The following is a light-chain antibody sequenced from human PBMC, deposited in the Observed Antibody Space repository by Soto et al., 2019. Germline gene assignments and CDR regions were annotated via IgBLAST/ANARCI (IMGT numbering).Light chain of an antibody. CDR3: SSYTSGNTLV. V-gene: IGLV2-14*01. J-gene: IGLJ3*02. CDR1: SSDVGGYNY. Sequence: QSALTQPASVSGSPGQSITISCTGTSSDVGGYNYVSWYQQYPTKAPKLMIYEVSDRPSGVSHRFSGSKSGSTASLTISGLQAEDEADYYCSSYTSGNTLVFGGGTKLTVL. CDR2: EVS.